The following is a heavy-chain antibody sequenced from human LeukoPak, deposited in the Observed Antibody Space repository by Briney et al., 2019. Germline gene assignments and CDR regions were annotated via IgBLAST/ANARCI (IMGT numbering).Heavy chain of an antibody. CDR2: IYSGGST. Sequence: GGSLRLSCAASGFTVSSNYMSCVRQAPGKGLEWVPIIYSGGSTYYADSVQGRFTISRDNSKNTLYLQLNSLRAEDTAVYYCARVVGVTGFFDHWGQGTLVTVSS. D-gene: IGHD1-26*01. J-gene: IGHJ4*02. V-gene: IGHV3-66*02. CDR1: GFTVSSNY. CDR3: ARVVGVTGFFDH.